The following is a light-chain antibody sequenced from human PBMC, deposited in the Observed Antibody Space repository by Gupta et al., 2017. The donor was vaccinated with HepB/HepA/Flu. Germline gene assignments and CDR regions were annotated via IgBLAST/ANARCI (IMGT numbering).Light chain of an antibody. CDR3: QQYITYPIT. CDR2: KAS. V-gene: IGKV1-5*03. Sequence: DIQMTQSPSTLSASVGDRVTITCRASQSISSWLAWYQQKPGKAPNLLIYKASSLQSGVPSRFSGSGSGTEFTLTISSLQPDDFVTYYCQQYITYPITFGGGTKVESK. CDR1: QSISSW. J-gene: IGKJ4*01.